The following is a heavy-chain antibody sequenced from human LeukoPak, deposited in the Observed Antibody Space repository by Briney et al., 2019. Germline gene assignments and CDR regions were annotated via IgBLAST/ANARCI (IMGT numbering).Heavy chain of an antibody. D-gene: IGHD4-23*01. CDR2: INIDGTRA. CDR3: AKGRLRWGHYSDFDY. V-gene: IGHV3-74*01. CDR1: GFSFNRYG. Sequence: PGGSLRLSCAASGFSFNRYGMHWVRQAPGKGLVWVSRINIDGTRADYADSVKGRFTISRNDANNTLYLQMKSLRAEDTALYYCAKGRLRWGHYSDFDYWGQGTLVTVSS. J-gene: IGHJ4*02.